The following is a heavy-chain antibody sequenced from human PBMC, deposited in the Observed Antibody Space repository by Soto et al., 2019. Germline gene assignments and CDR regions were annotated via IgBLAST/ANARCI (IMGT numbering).Heavy chain of an antibody. V-gene: IGHV3-48*04. CDR3: ARQIVAGGYFDY. D-gene: IGHD2-21*01. Sequence: GGSLRLSCAASGFTFSSYAMSWVRQAPGKGLEWVSYISGSSSTIYYADSVKGRFTISRDNSKDPLYLQRNSLRAEDKAVYYCARQIVAGGYFDYWGQGTLVTVSS. CDR2: ISGSSSTI. J-gene: IGHJ4*02. CDR1: GFTFSSYA.